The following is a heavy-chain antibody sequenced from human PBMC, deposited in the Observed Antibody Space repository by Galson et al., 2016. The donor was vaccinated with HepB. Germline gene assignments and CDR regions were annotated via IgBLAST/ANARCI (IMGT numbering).Heavy chain of an antibody. CDR3: VQGSTAPAV. V-gene: IGHV3-23*01. CDR2: ISRSGDSR. D-gene: IGHD1-26*01. Sequence: SLRLSCAASGFTFNNYGMTWVRQAPGKGLEVVSSISRSGDSRDYADSAKDRFTISRDNSTNTLSLQMNSLRAEDTAVYYCVQGSTAPAVWGKGTTVTVSS. CDR1: GFTFNNYG. J-gene: IGHJ6*04.